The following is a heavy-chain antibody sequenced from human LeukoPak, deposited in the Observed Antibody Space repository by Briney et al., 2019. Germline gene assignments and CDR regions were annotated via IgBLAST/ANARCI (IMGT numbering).Heavy chain of an antibody. CDR2: ISYDGSNK. CDR3: ARDRGDLYGSGSYYPYYFDY. D-gene: IGHD3-10*01. Sequence: GRSLRLSCAASGFTFSSYGMHWVRQAPGKGLEWVAVISYDGSNKYYADSVKGRFTISRDNSKNTLYLQVNSLRAEDTAVYYCARDRGDLYGSGSYYPYYFDYWGQGTLVTVSS. J-gene: IGHJ4*02. V-gene: IGHV3-30*03. CDR1: GFTFSSYG.